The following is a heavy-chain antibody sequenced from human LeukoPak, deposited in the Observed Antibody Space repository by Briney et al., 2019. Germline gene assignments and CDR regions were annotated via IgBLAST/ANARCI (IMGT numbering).Heavy chain of an antibody. V-gene: IGHV3-20*04. Sequence: PTGGSLRLSCAASGFTFDDYDLNWVRQAPGKGLEWVSGISWNGRNTSYAESLKGRFTISRDNAKNSLYLQMNSLRAEDTAVYYCAKVQKKRGYDILTGYYKREAFDIWGQGTMVTVSS. CDR2: ISWNGRNT. J-gene: IGHJ3*02. CDR1: GFTFDDYD. CDR3: AKVQKKRGYDILTGYYKREAFDI. D-gene: IGHD3-9*01.